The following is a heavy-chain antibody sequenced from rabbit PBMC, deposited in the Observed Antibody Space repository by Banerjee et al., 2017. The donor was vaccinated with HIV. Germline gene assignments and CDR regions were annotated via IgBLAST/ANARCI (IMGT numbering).Heavy chain of an antibody. CDR2: IDTGDGNT. CDR3: ARSVAGADWSYAL. V-gene: IGHV1S45*01. J-gene: IGHJ3*01. Sequence: QEQLVESGGGLVQPEGSLTLTCKASGFDLSNYYYMCWVRQAPGKGLEWIGCIDTGDGNTYYASWATGRFTISKTSSTTVTLQMTSLTAADTATYFCARSVAGADWSYALWGQGTLVTVS. CDR1: GFDLSNYYY. D-gene: IGHD8-1*01.